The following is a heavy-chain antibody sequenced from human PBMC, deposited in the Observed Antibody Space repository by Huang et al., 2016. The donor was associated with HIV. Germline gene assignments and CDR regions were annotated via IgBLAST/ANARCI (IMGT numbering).Heavy chain of an antibody. D-gene: IGHD3-22*01. J-gene: IGHJ3*02. CDR1: GFTFRGYA. CDR3: ARDGLVSNYYYDSSGYYLGDAFDI. Sequence: QVQLVESGGGVAQPGRSLRLSCAASGFTFRGYAMHWVRQAPGKGLEWVVGISYDGSNKHYADAVKGRFTISRDNSKNTLYLQMNSLRAEDTAVYYCARDGLVSNYYYDSSGYYLGDAFDIWGQGTMVTVSS. CDR2: ISYDGSNK. V-gene: IGHV3-30-3*01.